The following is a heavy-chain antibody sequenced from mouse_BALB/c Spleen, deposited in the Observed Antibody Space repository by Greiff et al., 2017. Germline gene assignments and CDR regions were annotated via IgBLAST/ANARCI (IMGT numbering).Heavy chain of an antibody. CDR2: IDPENGDT. J-gene: IGHJ3*01. CDR1: GFNIKDYY. CDR3: NVYGNSFAY. Sequence: EVQLQQSGAELVRSGASVKLSCTASGFNIKDYYMHWVKQRPEQGLEWIGWIDPENGDTEYAPKFQGKATMTADTSSNTAYLQLSSLTSEDTAVYYCNVYGNSFAYWGQGTLVTVSA. D-gene: IGHD2-1*01. V-gene: IGHV14-4*02.